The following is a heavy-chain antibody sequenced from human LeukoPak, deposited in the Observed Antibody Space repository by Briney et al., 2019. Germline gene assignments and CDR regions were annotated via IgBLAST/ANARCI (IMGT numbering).Heavy chain of an antibody. D-gene: IGHD1-1*01. V-gene: IGHV3-7*02. CDR1: GLTLSNYW. CDR3: ALSLERGSDY. Sequence: EGSLRLSCAASGLTLSNYWMTWVRQAPGKGLEGVANINHDGSEKNYVDSVKGRFTISRDNAKNSLSLEMNSLRAEDTAVYYCALSLERGSDYWGQGTLVTVSS. J-gene: IGHJ4*02. CDR2: INHDGSEK.